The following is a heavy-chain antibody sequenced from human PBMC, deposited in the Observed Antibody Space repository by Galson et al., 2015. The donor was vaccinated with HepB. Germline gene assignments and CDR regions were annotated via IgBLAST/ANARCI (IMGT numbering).Heavy chain of an antibody. CDR1: GFNLTDYY. D-gene: IGHD3-3*01. J-gene: IGHJ6*03. V-gene: IGHV1-2*02. CDR3: ARRFDFWSHYFYYMDV. Sequence: VTVSCKASGFNLTDYYIHWVRQAPGQGLEWMGWINPKTGGTNYAQKFQGRVTMAMNTSISTAYMELSRLRSDDTASYFCARRFDFWSHYFYYMDVWGKGTTVTVYS. CDR2: INPKTGGT.